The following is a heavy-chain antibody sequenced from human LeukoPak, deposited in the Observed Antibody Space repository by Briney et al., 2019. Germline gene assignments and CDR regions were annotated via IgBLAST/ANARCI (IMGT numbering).Heavy chain of an antibody. V-gene: IGHV3-64D*06. CDR2: ISSNGGST. J-gene: IGHJ4*02. CDR3: AKTALAVAGIVPVESELDY. Sequence: GGSLRLSCSASGFTFSSYAMHWVRQAPGKGLEYVSAISSNGGSTYYADSVKDRFTISRDNSKNTLFLQLSSPRAEDTAVYYCAKTALAVAGIVPVESELDYWGQGTLVTVSS. CDR1: GFTFSSYA. D-gene: IGHD6-19*01.